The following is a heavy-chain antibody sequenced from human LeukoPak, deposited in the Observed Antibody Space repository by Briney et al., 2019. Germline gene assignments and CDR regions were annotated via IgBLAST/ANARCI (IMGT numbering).Heavy chain of an antibody. CDR2: INSDGSST. CDR1: GFTFSSYW. D-gene: IGHD3-22*01. CDR3: AKGEFYDSSGSLKH. Sequence: GGSLRLSCAASGFTFSSYWMHWVRQAPGKGLVWVSRINSDGSSTSYADSVKGRFTISRDNSKNTLYLQMNSLRAEDTAVYYCAKGEFYDSSGSLKHWGQGTLVTVSS. J-gene: IGHJ4*02. V-gene: IGHV3-74*01.